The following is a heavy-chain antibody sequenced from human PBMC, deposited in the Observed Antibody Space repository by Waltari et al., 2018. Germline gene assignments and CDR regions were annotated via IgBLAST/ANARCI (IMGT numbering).Heavy chain of an antibody. CDR2: IIPIFGTA. Sequence: QVQLVQSGAEVKKHGSSVKVSCKASGGTFSSYAISWVRQAPGHGLEWMGGIIPIFGTANYAQKFQGRVTITADESTSTAYMELSSLRSEDTAVYYCAREDIVVVPADHGGGWFDPWGQGTLVTVSS. J-gene: IGHJ5*02. V-gene: IGHV1-69*01. CDR3: AREDIVVVPADHGGGWFDP. D-gene: IGHD2-2*01. CDR1: GGTFSSYA.